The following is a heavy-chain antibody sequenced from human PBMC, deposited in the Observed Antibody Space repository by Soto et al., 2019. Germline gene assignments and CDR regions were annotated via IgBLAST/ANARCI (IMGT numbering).Heavy chain of an antibody. CDR2: ISYDGNSK. Sequence: QVQLVESGGGEVQHGRSLRLSCAASGLTFSSYAMHWVRQAPGKGLEWVAVISYDGNSKYYADSVKGRFTISRDNSKKTVYLQMNILRAEDTAVYYCARDRSSGWYYFDYWGQGTLVTVSS. D-gene: IGHD6-19*01. V-gene: IGHV3-30*03. CDR3: ARDRSSGWYYFDY. J-gene: IGHJ4*02. CDR1: GLTFSSYA.